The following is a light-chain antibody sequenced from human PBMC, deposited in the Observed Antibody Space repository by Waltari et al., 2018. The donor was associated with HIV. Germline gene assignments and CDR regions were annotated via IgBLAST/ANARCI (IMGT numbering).Light chain of an antibody. Sequence: QSVLTQPPSVSGAPGQRVTISCTGSSSNIGADYDVHWYQQLPGTAPKLLIYDNSHRPSGVPDRSSGSKSGPSASLAITGLQAEDEADYYCQSYDSSLGGSVFGGGTKVTVL. CDR2: DNS. J-gene: IGLJ2*01. V-gene: IGLV1-40*01. CDR1: SSNIGADYD. CDR3: QSYDSSLGGSV.